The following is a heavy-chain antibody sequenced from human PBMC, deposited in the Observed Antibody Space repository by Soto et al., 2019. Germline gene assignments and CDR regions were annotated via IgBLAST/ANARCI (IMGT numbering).Heavy chain of an antibody. CDR3: ARDRKARGSDIVMNWFDT. Sequence: ASSVKVSCKASGYTFTSYAMHWVRPAPVQRLELMVWINAGNGHTKYSQKLQGRVTITRDTSASTAYMELSSLRSEDTAVYYCARDRKARGSDIVMNWFDTLAQGPLVTVSS. D-gene: IGHD2-15*01. CDR1: GYTFTSYA. J-gene: IGHJ5*02. V-gene: IGHV1-3*01. CDR2: INAGNGHT.